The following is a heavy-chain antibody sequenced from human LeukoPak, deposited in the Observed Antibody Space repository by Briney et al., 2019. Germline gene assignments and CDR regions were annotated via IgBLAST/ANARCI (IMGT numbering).Heavy chain of an antibody. V-gene: IGHV3-72*01. J-gene: IGHJ6*03. CDR1: GFTFSDHY. Sequence: SGGSLRLSCAASGFTFSDHYMDWVRQAPGKGLEWVGRTRNKANSYTTEYAASVKGRFTISRDDSKNSLYLQMNSLKTEDTAVYYCARAHNYDFWKGAYMDVWGKGTTVTVSS. D-gene: IGHD3-3*01. CDR2: TRNKANSYTT. CDR3: ARAHNYDFWKGAYMDV.